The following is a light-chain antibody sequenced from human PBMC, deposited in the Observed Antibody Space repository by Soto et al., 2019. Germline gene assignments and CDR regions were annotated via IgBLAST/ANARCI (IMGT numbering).Light chain of an antibody. J-gene: IGLJ2*01. V-gene: IGLV1-51*01. Sequence: QSVLTQSTSVSAAPGQKVTISCSGSSSNIGNNYVSWYQQLPGTAPKLLIYDNNKRPSGIPDRFSGSKSGTSDTLDITGLQTGDEADYYCATWDGSLPGEVFGGGTKLTVL. CDR3: ATWDGSLPGEV. CDR1: SSNIGNNY. CDR2: DNN.